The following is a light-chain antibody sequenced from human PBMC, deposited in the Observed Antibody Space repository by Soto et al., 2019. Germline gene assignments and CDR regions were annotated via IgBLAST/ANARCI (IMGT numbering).Light chain of an antibody. J-gene: IGKJ1*01. V-gene: IGKV3-15*01. CDR3: QQYNNWPQT. CDR2: GAS. CDR1: QSVSSN. Sequence: EIVITQSPATLSVSPGERATLSCRASQSVSSNLAWYQQKPGQAPRLLIYGASTRATGIPARFSGSGSGTEFTPTISSLQSEDFAVYYCQQYNNWPQTFGQGTKVDI.